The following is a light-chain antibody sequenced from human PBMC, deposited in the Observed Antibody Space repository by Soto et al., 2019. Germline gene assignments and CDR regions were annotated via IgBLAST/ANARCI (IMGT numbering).Light chain of an antibody. CDR1: SSDVGGYNY. V-gene: IGLV2-14*01. J-gene: IGLJ2*01. Sequence: QSALTQPASVSGSPGQSITISCTGTSSDVGGYNYVSWYQQHPGKAPKLMIYEVSNRPSGVSNRFSGSKSGNTASLTISGLQAEDEADYYCQSYDSSLSGSHVVFGGGTKLTVL. CDR2: EVS. CDR3: QSYDSSLSGSHVV.